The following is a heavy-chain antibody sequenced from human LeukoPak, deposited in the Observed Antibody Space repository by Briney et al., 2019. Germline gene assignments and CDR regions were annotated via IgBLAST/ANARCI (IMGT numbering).Heavy chain of an antibody. J-gene: IGHJ6*03. CDR1: GFTFSSYG. D-gene: IGHD3-22*01. V-gene: IGHV3-23*01. CDR3: AKVSRRYYDSSGYSYYYYYVDV. Sequence: GGSLRLSCAASGFTFSSYGMSWVRQAPGKGLEWVSAISGSGGSTYYADSVKGRFTISRDNSKNTLYLQMNSLRAEDTAVYYCAKVSRRYYDSSGYSYYYYYVDVWGKGTTVTISS. CDR2: ISGSGGST.